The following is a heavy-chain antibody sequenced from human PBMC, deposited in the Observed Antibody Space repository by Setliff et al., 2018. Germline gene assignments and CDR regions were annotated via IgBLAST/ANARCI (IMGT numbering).Heavy chain of an antibody. CDR3: ARGRYFESSSYYFPFDY. V-gene: IGHV4-4*08. CDR1: GGSISSYY. CDR2: IYTSGST. Sequence: PSETLSLTCTVSGGSISSYYWSWIRQPPWKGLEWIGYIYTSGSTNYNSSLSSRATISVDTSKNQFSLRLTSMTAADTAVYYCARGRYFESSSYYFPFDYWGLGTLVTVSS. J-gene: IGHJ4*02. D-gene: IGHD3-22*01.